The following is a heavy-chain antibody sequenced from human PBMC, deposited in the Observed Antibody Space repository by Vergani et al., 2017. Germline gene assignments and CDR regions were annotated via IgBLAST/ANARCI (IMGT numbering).Heavy chain of an antibody. CDR1: GYTFTGYY. D-gene: IGHD3-16*02. J-gene: IGHJ6*02. CDR3: ARDTVSLSGYYYYYGMDV. Sequence: QVQLVQSGAEVKKPGASVKVSCKASGYTFTGYYMHWVRQAPGQGLEWMGWINPNSGGTNYAQKFQGRVTMTRDTSISTAYMELSRLRSDDTAVYYCARDTVSLSGYYYYYGMDVWGQGTTVTVSS. V-gene: IGHV1-2*02. CDR2: INPNSGGT.